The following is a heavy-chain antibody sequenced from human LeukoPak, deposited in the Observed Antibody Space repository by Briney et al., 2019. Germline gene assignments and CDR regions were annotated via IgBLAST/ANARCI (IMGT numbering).Heavy chain of an antibody. CDR1: GFTFSSYA. CDR3: ARAAANYYYYMDV. J-gene: IGHJ6*03. CDR2: ISGSGGST. V-gene: IGHV3-23*01. Sequence: GGSLRLSCAASGFTFSSYAMSWVRQAPGKGLEWVSAISGSGGSTYYADSVKGRFTISRDNAKNSLYLQMNSLRAEDTAVYYCARAAANYYYYMDVWGKGTTVTVSS. D-gene: IGHD6-13*01.